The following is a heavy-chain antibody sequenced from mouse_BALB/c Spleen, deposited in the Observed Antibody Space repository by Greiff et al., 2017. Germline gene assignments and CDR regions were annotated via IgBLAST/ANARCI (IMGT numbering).Heavy chain of an antibody. D-gene: IGHD2-3*01. V-gene: IGHV14-4*02. CDR2: IDPENGDT. Sequence: EVQLQQSGAELVRSGASVKLSCTASGFNIKDYYMHWVKQRPEQGLEWIGWIDPENGDTEYAPKFQGKATMTADTSSNTAYLQLSSLTSEDTAVYYCARSVLDGYYVGFAYWGQGTLVTVSA. CDR3: ARSVLDGYYVGFAY. CDR1: GFNIKDYY. J-gene: IGHJ3*01.